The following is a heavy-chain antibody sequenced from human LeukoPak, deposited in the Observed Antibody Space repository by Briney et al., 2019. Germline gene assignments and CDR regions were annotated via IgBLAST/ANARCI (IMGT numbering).Heavy chain of an antibody. V-gene: IGHV4-30-2*01. J-gene: IGHJ4*02. CDR2: IYHSGST. Sequence: SETLSLTCTVSGGSISSGGYYWSWIRQPPGKGLEWIGYIYHSGSTYYNPSLKSRVTISVDRSKNQFSLKLSSVTAADTAVYYCARAGDYGGSEPLDYWGQGTLVTVSS. CDR1: GGSISSGGYY. D-gene: IGHD4-23*01. CDR3: ARAGDYGGSEPLDY.